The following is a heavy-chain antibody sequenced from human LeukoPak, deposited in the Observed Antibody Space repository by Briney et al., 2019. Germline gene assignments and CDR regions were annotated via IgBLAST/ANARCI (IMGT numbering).Heavy chain of an antibody. Sequence: ASVKVSCKESGYTFTSYYMHWVRQAPGQGLEWMGIINPSGGSTSYAQKFQGRVTMTRDTSTSTVYMELSSLRSEDTAVYYCARDPAKYGMDVWGQGTTVTVSS. CDR2: INPSGGST. J-gene: IGHJ6*02. V-gene: IGHV1-46*01. CDR3: ARDPAKYGMDV. D-gene: IGHD2-2*01. CDR1: GYTFTSYY.